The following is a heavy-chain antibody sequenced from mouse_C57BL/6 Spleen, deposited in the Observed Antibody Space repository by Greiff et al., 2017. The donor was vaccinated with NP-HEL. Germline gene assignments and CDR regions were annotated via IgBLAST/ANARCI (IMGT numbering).Heavy chain of an antibody. J-gene: IGHJ1*03. V-gene: IGHV5-17*01. CDR1: GFTFSDYG. CDR3: ARNYGSFSDV. Sequence: EVKLMESGGGLVKPGGSLKLSCAASGFTFSDYGMHWVRQAPEKGLEWVAYISSGSSTIYYADTVKGRFTISRDNAKNTLFLQMTSLRSEDTAMYYCARNYGSFSDVWGTGTTVTVSS. CDR2: ISSGSSTI. D-gene: IGHD1-1*01.